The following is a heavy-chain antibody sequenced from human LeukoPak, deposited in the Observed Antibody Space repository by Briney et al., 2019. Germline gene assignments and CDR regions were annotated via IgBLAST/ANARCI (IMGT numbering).Heavy chain of an antibody. CDR1: GGSISSGSYY. CDR2: IYTSGRT. Sequence: PSQTLSLTCTVSGGSISSGSYYWSWIRQPAGKGLEWIGRIYTSGRTNYNPSLQSRVTISVDTSKNQFSLKLSSVTAADTAVYYCARAGVGYYDSSGYYRTHDAFDIWGQGTMVTVSS. V-gene: IGHV4-61*02. J-gene: IGHJ3*02. CDR3: ARAGVGYYDSSGYYRTHDAFDI. D-gene: IGHD3-22*01.